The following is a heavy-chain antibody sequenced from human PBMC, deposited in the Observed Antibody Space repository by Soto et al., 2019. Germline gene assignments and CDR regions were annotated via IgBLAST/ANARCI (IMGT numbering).Heavy chain of an antibody. Sequence: ASVKVSCKASGYTFTIYDINWVRQATGQGLEWMGWMNPNSGNTGYAQKFQGRVTMTRNTSISTAYMELSSLRSEDTAVYYCARGRSYCSGGSCYNWFDPWGQGTLVTVSS. CDR1: GYTFTIYD. J-gene: IGHJ5*02. D-gene: IGHD2-15*01. V-gene: IGHV1-8*01. CDR3: ARGRSYCSGGSCYNWFDP. CDR2: MNPNSGNT.